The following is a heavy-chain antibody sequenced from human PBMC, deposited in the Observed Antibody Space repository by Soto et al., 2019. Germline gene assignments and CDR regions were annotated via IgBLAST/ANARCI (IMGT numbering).Heavy chain of an antibody. CDR3: ARDDFDFWSGKINYYYYYMDV. J-gene: IGHJ6*03. CDR2: INAGNGNT. D-gene: IGHD3-3*01. CDR1: GYTFTSYA. V-gene: IGHV1-3*01. Sequence: GASVKVSCKASGYTFTSYAMHWVRQAPGQRLEWMGWINAGNGNTKYSQNFQGRVTITRDTSASTAYMELSSLRSEDTAVYYCARDDFDFWSGKINYYYYYMDVWGKGTTVTLAS.